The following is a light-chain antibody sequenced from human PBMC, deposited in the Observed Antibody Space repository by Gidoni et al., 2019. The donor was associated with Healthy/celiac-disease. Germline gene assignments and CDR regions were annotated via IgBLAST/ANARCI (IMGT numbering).Light chain of an antibody. CDR3: QTWGTGMGV. CDR1: SGHSSYA. Sequence: QLVLPQSPSASASLGASVKLTCTLSSGHSSYAIAWHQQQPEKGPRYLMKLNSDGSHSKGDGIPDRFSGSSSGAERYLTISSLQSEDEADYYCQTWGTGMGVFGGGTKLTVL. J-gene: IGLJ3*02. V-gene: IGLV4-69*01. CDR2: LNSDGSH.